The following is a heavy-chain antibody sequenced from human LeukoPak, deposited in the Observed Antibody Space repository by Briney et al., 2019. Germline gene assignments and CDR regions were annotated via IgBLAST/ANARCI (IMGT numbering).Heavy chain of an antibody. D-gene: IGHD3-16*02. V-gene: IGHV4-59*01. J-gene: IGHJ4*02. CDR2: IFNSGST. Sequence: SETLSLTCTVSGASISNSYWTWIRQPPGKGLEWVGYIFNSGSTNYNPSLKSRVSISVDTSKNQFSLKLSSVTAADTAVYYCAGGQRGYYDYVWGSYRPDLDYWGQGTLVTVSS. CDR1: GASISNSY. CDR3: AGGQRGYYDYVWGSYRPDLDY.